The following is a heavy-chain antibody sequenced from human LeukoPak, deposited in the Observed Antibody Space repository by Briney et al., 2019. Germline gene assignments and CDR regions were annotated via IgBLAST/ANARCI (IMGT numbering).Heavy chain of an antibody. Sequence: PSETLSLTCAVYGGSFSGYYWSWIRQPPGKGLEWIGEINHRGSTNYNPSPKSRFTISVDTSKDQFSLKMSSVTAADAAVYYCARGSGSGSGSFPNDYWGQGTLVTVSS. CDR2: INHRGST. CDR1: GGSFSGYY. CDR3: ARGSGSGSGSFPNDY. J-gene: IGHJ4*02. D-gene: IGHD3-10*01. V-gene: IGHV4-34*01.